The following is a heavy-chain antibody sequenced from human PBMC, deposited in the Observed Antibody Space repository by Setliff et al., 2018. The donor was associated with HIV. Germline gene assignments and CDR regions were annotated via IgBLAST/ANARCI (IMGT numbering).Heavy chain of an antibody. Sequence: ASVKVSCKASGYTFTENYIHWVRQAPGQGLEWMGRINIYGGAPRYAQIFQGRVTMTRDTSINTAYMHLSGLTFGDTATYFCARESLRVGATDYWGQGTQVTVSS. V-gene: IGHV1-2*06. D-gene: IGHD3-10*01. CDR3: ARESLRVGATDY. CDR2: INIYGGAP. CDR1: GYTFTENY. J-gene: IGHJ4*02.